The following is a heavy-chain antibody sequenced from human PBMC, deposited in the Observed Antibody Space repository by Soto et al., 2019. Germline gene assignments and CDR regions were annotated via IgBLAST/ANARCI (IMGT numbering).Heavy chain of an antibody. Sequence: PGGSLRLSCVASEFTFGSYETNWVRQAPGKGLEWVSYISSSGTTIYYTDSVKGRFTISRDNAKKSLYLQMNSLRAEDTAVYYCVRFGGAAAGPGDYWGQGTLVTVSS. J-gene: IGHJ4*02. V-gene: IGHV3-48*03. D-gene: IGHD6-13*01. CDR1: EFTFGSYE. CDR3: VRFGGAAAGPGDY. CDR2: ISSSGTTI.